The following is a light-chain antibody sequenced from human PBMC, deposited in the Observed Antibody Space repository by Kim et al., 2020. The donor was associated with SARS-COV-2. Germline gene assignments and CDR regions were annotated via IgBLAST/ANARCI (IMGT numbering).Light chain of an antibody. CDR1: QSVSGSY. Sequence: EIVLTQSPGTLSLSPGERATLSCRASQSVSGSYLAWYQQKPGQAPRLLIYGASSRATGIPDRFSGRGSGTDFTLTISRLESEDFAVYYCQQYGSSPLYTFGQGTKLEI. J-gene: IGKJ2*01. CDR3: QQYGSSPLYT. V-gene: IGKV3-20*01. CDR2: GAS.